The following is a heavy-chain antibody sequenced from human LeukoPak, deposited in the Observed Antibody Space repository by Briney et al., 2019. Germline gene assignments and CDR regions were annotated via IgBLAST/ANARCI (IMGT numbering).Heavy chain of an antibody. V-gene: IGHV1-18*01. Sequence: ASVKVSCKASGYTFTSYGISWVRQAPGQGLEWMGWISAYNGNTNYAQKLQGRVTMTTDTSTSTAYMELRSLRSDDTAVYYCARDRAGIAAAGSFDYWGQGTLVTVPS. CDR2: ISAYNGNT. CDR1: GYTFTSYG. J-gene: IGHJ4*02. D-gene: IGHD6-13*01. CDR3: ARDRAGIAAAGSFDY.